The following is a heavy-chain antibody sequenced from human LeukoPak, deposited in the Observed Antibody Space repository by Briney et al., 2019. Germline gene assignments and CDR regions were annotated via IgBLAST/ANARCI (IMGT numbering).Heavy chain of an antibody. Sequence: GGSLRLSGAASGFTFSSYWMHWVRQAPGKGLVWVSRINSDGSSTSYADSVKGRFTISRDNAKNTLYLQMNSLRAEDTAVYYCARDDYGDYRINFQHWGQGTLVTVSS. CDR2: INSDGSST. CDR3: ARDDYGDYRINFQH. CDR1: GFTFSSYW. J-gene: IGHJ1*01. D-gene: IGHD4-17*01. V-gene: IGHV3-74*01.